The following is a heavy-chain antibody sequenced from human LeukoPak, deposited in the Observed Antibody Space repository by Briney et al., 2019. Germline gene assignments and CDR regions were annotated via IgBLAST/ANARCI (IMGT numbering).Heavy chain of an antibody. V-gene: IGHV4-34*01. CDR3: ARAPSGCGGICPFDW. CDR2: INHSGST. CDR1: GGSFSGYY. Sequence: PSETLSLTCAVYGGSFSGYYWSWIRQPPGKGLEWIGEINHSGSTNYNPSLKSRVTISVDTSKNQFSLKLTSVTAADTAVYCCARAPSGCGGICPFDWWGQGNLVTVSS. J-gene: IGHJ4*02. D-gene: IGHD2-15*01.